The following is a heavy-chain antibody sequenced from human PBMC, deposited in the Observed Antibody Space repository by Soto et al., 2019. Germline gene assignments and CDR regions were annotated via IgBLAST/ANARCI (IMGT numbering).Heavy chain of an antibody. CDR3: ARARILAVYAFDI. J-gene: IGHJ3*02. CDR1: GGSVSSGAYY. V-gene: IGHV4-31*03. D-gene: IGHD2-15*01. Sequence: TLSLTCTVSGGSVSSGAYYWTWIRQRPGNGLEWSGYIYYIGSNYYSPALKRRLSISLNTSKNQFSLSMRSVTAAETAMYYCARARILAVYAFDIWGQGPMVTV. CDR2: IYYIGSN.